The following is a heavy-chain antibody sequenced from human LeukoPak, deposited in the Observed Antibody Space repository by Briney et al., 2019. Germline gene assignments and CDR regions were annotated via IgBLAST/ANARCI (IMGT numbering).Heavy chain of an antibody. CDR2: INHSGST. V-gene: IGHV4-34*01. CDR3: ARGLYDYVWGSYRKGWFDP. J-gene: IGHJ5*02. D-gene: IGHD3-16*02. Sequence: SETLSLTCAVYGGPFSGYYWSWIRQPPGKGLEWIGEINHSGSTNYNPSLKSRVTISVDTSKNQFSLKLSSVTAADTAVYYCARGLYDYVWGSYRKGWFDPWGQGTLVTVSS. CDR1: GGPFSGYY.